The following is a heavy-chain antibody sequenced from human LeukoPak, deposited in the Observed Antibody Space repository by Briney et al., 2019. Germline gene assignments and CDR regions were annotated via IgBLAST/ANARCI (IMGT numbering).Heavy chain of an antibody. CDR3: ASSYQLLRPYAFDI. CDR1: GGSINNYY. CDR2: IYTRGST. V-gene: IGHV4-4*07. Sequence: SETLSLTCTVSGGSINNYYWSWIRQPAGKGLEWIGRIYTRGSTNYNPSLKSRVTMSVDTSKNQFSLKLSSVTAADTAVYYCASSYQLLRPYAFDIWGQGTMVTVSS. D-gene: IGHD2-2*01. J-gene: IGHJ3*02.